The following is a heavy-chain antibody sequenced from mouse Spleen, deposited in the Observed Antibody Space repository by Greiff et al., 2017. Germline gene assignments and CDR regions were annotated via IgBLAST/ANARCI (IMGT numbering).Heavy chain of an antibody. J-gene: IGHJ3*01. V-gene: IGHV1-42*01. CDR1: GYSFTGYY. CDR2: INPSTGGT. Sequence: VQLQQSGPELVKPGASVKISCKASGYSFTGYYMNWVKQSPEKSLEWIGEINPSTGGTTYNQKFKAKATLTVDKSSSTAYMQLKSLTSEDSAVYYCAYYRYGFAYWGQGTLVTVSA. CDR3: AYYRYGFAY. D-gene: IGHD2-14*01.